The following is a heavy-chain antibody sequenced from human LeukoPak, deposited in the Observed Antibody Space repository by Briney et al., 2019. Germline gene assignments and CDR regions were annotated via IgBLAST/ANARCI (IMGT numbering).Heavy chain of an antibody. V-gene: IGHV3-23*01. J-gene: IGHJ4*02. Sequence: GGSLRLSCAASGFTFSSYAMSWVRQAPGKGLAWVSCVSGSGGSTYYADSVKGRFTISRDNSKNTLYMQMNSLRAEDTAVYYCAKDLDIVATITGNWGQGTLVTVSS. CDR3: AKDLDIVATITGN. CDR2: VSGSGGST. CDR1: GFTFSSYA. D-gene: IGHD5-12*01.